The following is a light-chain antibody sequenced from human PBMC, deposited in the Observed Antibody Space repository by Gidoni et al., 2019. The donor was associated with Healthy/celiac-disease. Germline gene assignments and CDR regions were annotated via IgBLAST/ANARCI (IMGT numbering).Light chain of an antibody. CDR1: QSVSSSD. CDR2: GAS. V-gene: IGKV3-20*01. Sequence: IVLTQSPGTLSLSPGERATLSCRASQSVSSSDLAWYQQKPGQAPRLLIYGASSRATGIPDRFSGSGSGTDFTLTISRLEPEDFAVYYCQQYGSSPTFGGGTKVEIK. CDR3: QQYGSSPT. J-gene: IGKJ4*01.